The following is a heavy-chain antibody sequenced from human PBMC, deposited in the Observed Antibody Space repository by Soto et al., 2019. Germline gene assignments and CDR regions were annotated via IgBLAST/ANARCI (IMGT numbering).Heavy chain of an antibody. J-gene: IGHJ4*02. V-gene: IGHV4-34*01. D-gene: IGHD2-2*03. CDR3: ARGAGYCSSTSCQFDY. CDR1: GGSFSGYY. Sequence: QVQLQQWGAGLLKPSETLSLTCAVYGGSFSGYYWSWIRQPPGRGLEWIGEINHSGSTNYNPSLKSRVTISVDTSKNQFSLKLCYVTAADTAVYYCARGAGYCSSTSCQFDYWGQGTLVTVSS. CDR2: INHSGST.